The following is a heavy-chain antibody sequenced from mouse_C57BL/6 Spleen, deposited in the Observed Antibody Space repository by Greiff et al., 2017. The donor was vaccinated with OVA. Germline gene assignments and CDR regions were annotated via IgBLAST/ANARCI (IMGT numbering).Heavy chain of an antibody. CDR2: ISDGGSYT. CDR1: GFTFSSYA. V-gene: IGHV5-4*01. J-gene: IGHJ2*01. Sequence: EVHLVESGGGLVKPGGSLKLSCAASGFTFSSYAMSWVRQTPEKRLEWVATISDGGSYTYYPDNVKGRFTISRDNAKNNLYLQMSHLKSEDTAMYYCAREGSKFFFDYWGQGTTLTVSS. D-gene: IGHD2-5*01. CDR3: AREGSKFFFDY.